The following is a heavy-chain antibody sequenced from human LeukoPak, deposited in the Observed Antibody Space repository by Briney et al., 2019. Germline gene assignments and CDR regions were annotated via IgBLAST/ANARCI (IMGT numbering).Heavy chain of an antibody. D-gene: IGHD2-15*01. CDR1: GFTFTGNS. CDR2: IPRDGGMT. Sequence: GGSLRLSCAASGFTFTGNSMHWVRQGPGKGLVWVARIPRDGGMTRYADSVEGRFTISRDNAKNTLYLQMNSLRAEDTAIYYCVRETGTIGYYMDVWGKGTTVTVSS. V-gene: IGHV3-74*01. J-gene: IGHJ6*03. CDR3: VRETGTIGYYMDV.